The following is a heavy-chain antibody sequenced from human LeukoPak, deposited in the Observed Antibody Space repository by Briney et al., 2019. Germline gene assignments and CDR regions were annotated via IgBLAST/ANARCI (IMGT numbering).Heavy chain of an antibody. CDR1: GFSFSNNA. CDR2: ININGDAT. CDR3: AREEYTSGVGAFDI. Sequence: GGSLRLSCAASGFSFSNNAMHWVRQAPGKGLEFVSGININGDATYYADSVKGRFTISRDSSKNTVFLQMGSLRADDMALYYCAREEYTSGVGAFDIWGQGTMVTVSS. J-gene: IGHJ3*02. D-gene: IGHD5-18*01. V-gene: IGHV3-64*02.